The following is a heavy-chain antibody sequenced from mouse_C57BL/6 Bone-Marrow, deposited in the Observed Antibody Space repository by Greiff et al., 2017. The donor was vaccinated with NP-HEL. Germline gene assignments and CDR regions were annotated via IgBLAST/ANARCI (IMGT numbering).Heavy chain of an antibody. CDR1: GYTFTSYW. CDR2: IDPSDSYT. D-gene: IGHD1-1*01. CDR3: AKVYYYGRLWYFDV. J-gene: IGHJ1*03. V-gene: IGHV1-69*01. Sequence: QVQLKQPGAELVMPGASVKLSCKASGYTFTSYWMHWVKQRPGQGLEWIGEIDPSDSYTNYNQKFKGKSTLTVDKSSSTAYMQLSSLTSEDSAVYYCAKVYYYGRLWYFDVWGTGTTVTVSS.